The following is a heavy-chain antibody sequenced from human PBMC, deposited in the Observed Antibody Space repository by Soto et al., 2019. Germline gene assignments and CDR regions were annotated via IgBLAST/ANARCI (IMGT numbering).Heavy chain of an antibody. V-gene: IGHV5-51*01. CDR2: IYPGDSDT. CDR1: GYSFTSYW. Sequence: PGESLKISCNGSGYSFTSYWICWVRQMPWKGLEWMGIIYPGDSDTRYSPSFQGQVTISADKSISTAYLQWSSLKASDTAMYYCARLEITMVRGVIITGWFDPWGQGTLVTVSS. J-gene: IGHJ5*02. D-gene: IGHD3-10*01. CDR3: ARLEITMVRGVIITGWFDP.